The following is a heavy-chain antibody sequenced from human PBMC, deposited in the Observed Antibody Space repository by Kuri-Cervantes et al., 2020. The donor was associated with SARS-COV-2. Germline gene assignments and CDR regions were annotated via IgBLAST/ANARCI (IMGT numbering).Heavy chain of an antibody. V-gene: IGHV4-34*01. J-gene: IGHJ4*02. CDR1: GGSFSGYY. CDR2: INHSGST. D-gene: IGHD2-2*01. CDR3: ARGPGIVVVPASTTYFDY. Sequence: SETLSLTCAVYGGSFSGYYWSWIRQPPGKGLEWIGEINHSGSTNYNPSLKSRVTISVDTSKNQFSLKLSSVTAADTAVYYCARGPGIVVVPASTTYFDYWGQGTLVTVSS.